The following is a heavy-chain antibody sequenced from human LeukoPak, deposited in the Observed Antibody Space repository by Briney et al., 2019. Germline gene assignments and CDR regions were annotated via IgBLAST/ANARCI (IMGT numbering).Heavy chain of an antibody. Sequence: GGSLRLSCEASGFTFSNYWMSWVRQAPGKGLEWVANIKHDGSEDHYVDSVRGRFTISRDNAKNSLFLQMSSLRAEDTAVYYCGRGGMGEYTGYDDFWGQGTLVTVSS. CDR1: GFTFSNYW. J-gene: IGHJ4*02. CDR3: GRGGMGEYTGYDDF. CDR2: IKHDGSED. V-gene: IGHV3-7*01. D-gene: IGHD5-12*01.